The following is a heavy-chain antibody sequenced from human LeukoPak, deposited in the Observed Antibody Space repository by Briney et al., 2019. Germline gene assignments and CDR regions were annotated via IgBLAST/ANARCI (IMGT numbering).Heavy chain of an antibody. CDR1: GYTFTSYD. CDR3: ARVLPFYCSGGSCYSFMDV. Sequence: ASVKVSCKASGYTFTSYDINWVRQATGQGLERMGWMNPNSGNTGYAQKFQGRVTMTRNTSISTAYMELSSLRSEDTAVYYCARVLPFYCSGGSCYSFMDVWGQGTTVTVSS. V-gene: IGHV1-8*01. D-gene: IGHD2-15*01. CDR2: MNPNSGNT. J-gene: IGHJ6*02.